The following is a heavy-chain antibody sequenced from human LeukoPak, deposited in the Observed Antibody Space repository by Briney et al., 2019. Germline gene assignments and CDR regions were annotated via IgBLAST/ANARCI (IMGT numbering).Heavy chain of an antibody. D-gene: IGHD6-19*01. V-gene: IGHV3-11*01. CDR2: ISSSGSTI. CDR3: ARDRLRIAVAGDYDY. Sequence: GGSLRLSCAASGFTFSDYYMSWIRQAPGKGLEWVSYISSSGSTIYYADSVKGRFTISRDNAKNSLYLQMNSLRAEDTAVYYCARDRLRIAVAGDYDYWGQGTLVTVSS. CDR1: GFTFSDYY. J-gene: IGHJ4*02.